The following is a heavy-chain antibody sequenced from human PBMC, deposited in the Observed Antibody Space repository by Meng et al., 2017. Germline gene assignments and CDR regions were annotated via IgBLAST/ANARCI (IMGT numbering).Heavy chain of an antibody. D-gene: IGHD1-26*01. CDR3: ASSSSGSYYWWFDP. Sequence: VQVVQSEAEVKKPGASVKVSCKASGYTFTSYGISGVRQAPGQGLEWMGWISAYNGNTNYAQKLQGRVTMTTDTSTSTAYMELRSLRSDDTAVYYCASSSSGSYYWWFDPWGQGTLVTVSS. V-gene: IGHV1-18*01. CDR2: ISAYNGNT. J-gene: IGHJ5*02. CDR1: GYTFTSYG.